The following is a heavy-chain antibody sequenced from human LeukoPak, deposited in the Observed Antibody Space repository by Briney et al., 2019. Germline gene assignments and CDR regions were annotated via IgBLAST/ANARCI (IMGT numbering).Heavy chain of an antibody. CDR1: GYTFTSYY. CDR3: ATGIGKIQLPKFDY. D-gene: IGHD5-18*01. CDR2: INPGGGST. J-gene: IGHJ4*02. V-gene: IGHV1-46*01. Sequence: ASVKVSCKASGYTFTSYYVHWVRQAPGQGLEWMGIINPGGGSTSYTQKFQGRVTMTEDTSTDTAYMELSSLRSEDTAVYYCATGIGKIQLPKFDYWGQGTLVTVSS.